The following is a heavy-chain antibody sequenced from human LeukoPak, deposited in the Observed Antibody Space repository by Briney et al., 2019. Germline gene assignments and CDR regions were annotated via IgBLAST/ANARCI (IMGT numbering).Heavy chain of an antibody. D-gene: IGHD3-10*01. Sequence: GGSLRLSCAASGFTFSSYTMNWVRQAPGKGLEWVSSISISSSSIYYADSVKGRFTISRDNAKNSLYLQMNSLRAEDTAVYYCARDRGWSQTYGSGTYGLDYWGQGTLVTVSS. CDR1: GFTFSSYT. J-gene: IGHJ4*02. CDR3: ARDRGWSQTYGSGTYGLDY. CDR2: ISISSSSI. V-gene: IGHV3-21*01.